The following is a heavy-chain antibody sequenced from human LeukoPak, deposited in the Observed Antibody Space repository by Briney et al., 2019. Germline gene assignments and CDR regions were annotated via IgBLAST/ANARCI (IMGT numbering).Heavy chain of an antibody. J-gene: IGHJ4*02. D-gene: IGHD2-15*01. Sequence: ASVKVSCKASGYTFTGYYMHWVRQAPGQGLEWMGRINPNSGGTNYAQKFQGRVTMTRDTTISTAYMELSRLRSDDTAVYYCAKQLGYCSDSSCYFPYWGQGTLVTVSS. CDR3: AKQLGYCSDSSCYFPY. CDR2: INPNSGGT. V-gene: IGHV1-2*06. CDR1: GYTFTGYY.